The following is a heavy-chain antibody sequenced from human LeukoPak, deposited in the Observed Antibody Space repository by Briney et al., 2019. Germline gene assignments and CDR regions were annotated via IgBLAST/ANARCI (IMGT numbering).Heavy chain of an antibody. Sequence: PGGSLRLSCAASGFTFRTYSMNWVRQAPGKGLEWVSSISSSSSYIYYADSVKGRFTISRDNAKNSLYLQMNSLRAEDTAVYYCARVMVRGLPRGTFNYWGQGTLVTVSS. CDR1: GFTFRTYS. J-gene: IGHJ4*02. CDR3: ARVMVRGLPRGTFNY. CDR2: ISSSSSYI. V-gene: IGHV3-21*01. D-gene: IGHD3-10*01.